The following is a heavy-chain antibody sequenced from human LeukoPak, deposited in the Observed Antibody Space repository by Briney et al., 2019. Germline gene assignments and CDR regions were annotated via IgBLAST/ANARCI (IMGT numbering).Heavy chain of an antibody. Sequence: GGSLRLSCAASGFTFSSYSMNWVRQAPGKGLEWVSSISSSSSYIYYADSVKGRFTISRDNAKNSLYLQMNSLRAEDTAVYYCARGDAESWRGLGVVVPAAIHYYYYYMDVWGKGTTVTVS. J-gene: IGHJ6*03. D-gene: IGHD2-2*02. CDR1: GFTFSSYS. CDR3: ARGDAESWRGLGVVVPAAIHYYYYYMDV. V-gene: IGHV3-21*01. CDR2: ISSSSSYI.